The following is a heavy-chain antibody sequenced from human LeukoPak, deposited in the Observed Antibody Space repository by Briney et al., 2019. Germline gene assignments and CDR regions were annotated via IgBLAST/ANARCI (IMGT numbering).Heavy chain of an antibody. V-gene: IGHV3-21*01. D-gene: IGHD1-26*01. CDR3: ARWGLGPSFDY. CDR1: GFMFNGYS. Sequence: GGSLRLSCAASGFMFNGYSMTWVRQAPGTGLEWVSYISGGSDYIFYTDSVKGRFTISRDNAKKSLYLQLNSLRVEDTAVYYCARWGLGPSFDYWGQGTRVTVSS. CDR2: ISGGSDYI. J-gene: IGHJ4*02.